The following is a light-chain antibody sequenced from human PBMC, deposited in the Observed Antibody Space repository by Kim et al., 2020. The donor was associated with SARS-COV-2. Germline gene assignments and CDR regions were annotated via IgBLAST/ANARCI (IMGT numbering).Light chain of an antibody. Sequence: IQMTQSPSSLSASVGDRVTITCQASQDISNYLNWYQQKPGKAPKLLIYDASNLETGVPSRFSGSGSGTDFTFTISSLQPEDIATYYCQQYDNRPLTFGGGTKVDIK. CDR3: QQYDNRPLT. J-gene: IGKJ4*01. CDR2: DAS. V-gene: IGKV1-33*01. CDR1: QDISNY.